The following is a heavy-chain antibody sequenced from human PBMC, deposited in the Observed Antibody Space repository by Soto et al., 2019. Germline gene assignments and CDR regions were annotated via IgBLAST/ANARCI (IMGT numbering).Heavy chain of an antibody. CDR2: IYYSGST. D-gene: IGHD6-19*01. Sequence: SETLSLTCTVSGGSISSYYWSWIRQPPGKGLEWIGYIYYSGSTNYNPSLKSRVTISVDTSKNQFSLKLSSVTAADTAVYYCARVLAVEHRYFDYWGQGTLVTVSS. CDR3: ARVLAVEHRYFDY. J-gene: IGHJ4*02. V-gene: IGHV4-59*12. CDR1: GGSISSYY.